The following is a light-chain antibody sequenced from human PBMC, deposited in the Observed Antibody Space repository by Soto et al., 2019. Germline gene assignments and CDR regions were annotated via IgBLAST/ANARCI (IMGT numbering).Light chain of an antibody. V-gene: IGLV2-23*02. CDR3: CSYAGSRTHVL. CDR2: EVS. CDR1: SSEVGSYNL. Sequence: QSVLTQPASVSGSHGRSITISCIGTSSEVGSYNLVSWYQQHPGKAPKVLIYEVSERPSGVSNRFSGSKSGNTASLTISGLQAEDEAEYYCCSYAGSRTHVLFGGGTHLTVL. J-gene: IGLJ2*01.